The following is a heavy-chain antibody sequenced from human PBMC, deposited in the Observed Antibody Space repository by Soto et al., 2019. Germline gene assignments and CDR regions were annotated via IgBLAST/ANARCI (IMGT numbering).Heavy chain of an antibody. V-gene: IGHV4-34*01. CDR2: INHSGST. Sequence: SETLSLTCAVYGGSFSGYYWSWIRQPPGKGLEWIGEINHSGSTNYNPSLKSRVTISVDTSKNQFSLKLSSVTAADTAVYYCARAPVPRAPFLYYWGQGTLVTVSS. J-gene: IGHJ4*02. D-gene: IGHD4-17*01. CDR3: ARAPVPRAPFLYY. CDR1: GGSFSGYY.